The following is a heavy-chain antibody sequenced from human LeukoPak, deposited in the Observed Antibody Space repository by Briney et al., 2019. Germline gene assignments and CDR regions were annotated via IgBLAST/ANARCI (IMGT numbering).Heavy chain of an antibody. Sequence: SETLSLTCAVSGGSISSGGYSWSWIRQPPGKGLEWIGEINHSGSTNYNPSLKSRVTISVDTSKDQFSLKLSSVTAADTAVYYCARGRREYYYGSGRVVPFDYWGQGTLVTVSS. CDR3: ARGRREYYYGSGRVVPFDY. J-gene: IGHJ4*02. CDR1: GGSISSGGYS. D-gene: IGHD3-10*01. V-gene: IGHV4-34*01. CDR2: INHSGST.